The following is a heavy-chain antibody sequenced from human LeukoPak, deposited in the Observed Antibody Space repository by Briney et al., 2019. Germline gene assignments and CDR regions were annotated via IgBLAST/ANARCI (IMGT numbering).Heavy chain of an antibody. Sequence: SETLSLTCTVSGGSISSYYCNWIRQPAGKGLEWIGHVYTSGSTSYNPSLKSRVTISVDTSKNQFFLKLNSVTAADTAVYYCARNPYGSGSYGYWGQGTLVAVS. CDR1: GGSISSYY. V-gene: IGHV4-4*07. D-gene: IGHD3-10*01. CDR3: ARNPYGSGSYGY. J-gene: IGHJ4*02. CDR2: VYTSGST.